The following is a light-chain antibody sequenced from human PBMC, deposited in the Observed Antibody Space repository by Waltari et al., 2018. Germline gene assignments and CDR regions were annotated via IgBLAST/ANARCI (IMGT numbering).Light chain of an antibody. J-gene: IGKJ4*01. CDR2: DAS. CDR1: QSVSTS. Sequence: EVLMTQSPAALSVSPGKRVTLSCMASQSVSTSLAWYQQRPGQAPRLLLYDASTRATGIPARFSGSGSDTEFTLTISGVQSEDFAVYYCQQYNNWPPFTFGGGTKVEI. V-gene: IGKV3-15*01. CDR3: QQYNNWPPFT.